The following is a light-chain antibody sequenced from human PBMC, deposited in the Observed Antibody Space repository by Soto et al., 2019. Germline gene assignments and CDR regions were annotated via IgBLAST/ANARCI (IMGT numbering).Light chain of an antibody. CDR3: QQRSNWPRIT. CDR1: QSVCSS. CDR2: DAS. J-gene: IGKJ5*01. Sequence: ELLLTQSPATLSLSRGERDTLSCSASQSVCSSLAWYQQKLGQAPRLLIYDASNRATGIPARFSGSGSGTDFTLTISSLEPEDFAVYYCQQRSNWPRITFGQGTRLEI. V-gene: IGKV3-11*01.